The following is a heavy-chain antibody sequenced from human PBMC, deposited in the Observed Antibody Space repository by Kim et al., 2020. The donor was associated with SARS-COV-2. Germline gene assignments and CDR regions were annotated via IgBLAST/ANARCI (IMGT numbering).Heavy chain of an antibody. CDR3: ARVGGRTVVTLGGYYFDY. D-gene: IGHD2-21*02. CDR1: GFTFSSYA. J-gene: IGHJ4*02. CDR2: ISSNGGST. V-gene: IGHV3-64*01. Sequence: GGSLRLSCAASGFTFSSYAMHWVRQAPGKGLEYVSAISSNGGSTYYANSVKGRFTISRDNSKNTLYLQMGSLRAEDMAVYYCARVGGRTVVTLGGYYFDYWGQGTLVTVSS.